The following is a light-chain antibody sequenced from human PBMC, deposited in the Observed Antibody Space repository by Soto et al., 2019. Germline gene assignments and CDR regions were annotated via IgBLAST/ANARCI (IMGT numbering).Light chain of an antibody. CDR2: DAS. CDR1: QNINNY. Sequence: DIQVTQSPPSLSASVGDRVTITCPASQNINNYLNWYQQKPGRAPKLLIYDASNLEAGVPSRFRGSGSGTDFTFTISSLQPEDIATYYCQQYDNLPITFGQGTRLEI. CDR3: QQYDNLPIT. V-gene: IGKV1-33*01. J-gene: IGKJ5*01.